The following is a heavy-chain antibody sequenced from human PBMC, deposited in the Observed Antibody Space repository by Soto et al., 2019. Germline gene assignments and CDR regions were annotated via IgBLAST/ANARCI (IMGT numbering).Heavy chain of an antibody. CDR1: GFTFSSYD. CDR2: IGTAGDT. J-gene: IGHJ6*02. D-gene: IGHD3-10*01. CDR3: ARAQYGSGSYVGRRYYYYGMDV. Sequence: GGSLRLSCAASGFTFSSYDMHWVRQATGKGLEWVSAIGTAGDTYYPGSVKGRFTISRENAKNSLYLQMNSLRAGDTAVYYCARAQYGSGSYVGRRYYYYGMDVWGQGTTVTV. V-gene: IGHV3-13*04.